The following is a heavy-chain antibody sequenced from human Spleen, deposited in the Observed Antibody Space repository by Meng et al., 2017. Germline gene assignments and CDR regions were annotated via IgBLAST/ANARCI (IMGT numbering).Heavy chain of an antibody. CDR1: GFTFDDYA. CDR3: AKDIFATWVTTTAQAAFDC. J-gene: IGHJ4*02. CDR2: ITWNSDSI. V-gene: IGHV3-9*01. Sequence: GGSLRLSCAASGFTFDDYAMHWVRQAPGKGLEWVSGITWNSDSIAYADSVKGRFTISRDNAKNYLYLQMNSLRAEDTAFYYCAKDIFATWVTTTAQAAFDCWGQGTRVTVSS. D-gene: IGHD4-17*01.